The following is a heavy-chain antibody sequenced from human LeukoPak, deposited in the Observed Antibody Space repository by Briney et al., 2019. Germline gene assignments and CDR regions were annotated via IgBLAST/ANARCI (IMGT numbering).Heavy chain of an antibody. V-gene: IGHV3-30*03. CDR3: AGSSWSDYYFDY. Sequence: GGSLRLSCAASGFTFSSYGMHWVRQAPGKGLEGGAVISYDGSNKYYADSVKGRFTISRDNSKNTLYLQMNSLRAEDTAVYYCAGSSWSDYYFDYWGQGTLVTVSS. CDR1: GFTFSSYG. J-gene: IGHJ4*02. D-gene: IGHD6-13*01. CDR2: ISYDGSNK.